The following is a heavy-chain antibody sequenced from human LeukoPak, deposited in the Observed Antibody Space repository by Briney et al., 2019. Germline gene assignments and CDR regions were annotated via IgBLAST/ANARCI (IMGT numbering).Heavy chain of an antibody. V-gene: IGHV3-7*04. Sequence: GGSLRLSCAAPGFTFSTSWMTWVRQAPGKGLEWVANIKQEGNEKYYVDSVKGGFTISRDNAKNSLHLQMNSLRAEDTAVYYCAGGFSGADFWGQGTLVTVSS. CDR3: AGGFSGADF. D-gene: IGHD1-26*01. CDR2: IKQEGNEK. CDR1: GFTFSTSW. J-gene: IGHJ4*02.